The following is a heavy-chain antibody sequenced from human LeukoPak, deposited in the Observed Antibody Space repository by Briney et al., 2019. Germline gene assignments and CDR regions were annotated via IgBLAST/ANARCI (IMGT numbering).Heavy chain of an antibody. CDR3: AITGESSNWALYFDY. D-gene: IGHD6-13*01. V-gene: IGHV3-53*01. CDR2: IYNDGST. CDR1: GFTVSSNY. J-gene: IGHJ4*02. Sequence: GGSLRLSCAVSGFTVSSNYMSWVRQAPGKGLEWVSVIYNDGSTFYADSVKGRFTISRDNSKNTLYIQMNSLRAEDTAVYYCAITGESSNWALYFDYWGQGTLVTVSS.